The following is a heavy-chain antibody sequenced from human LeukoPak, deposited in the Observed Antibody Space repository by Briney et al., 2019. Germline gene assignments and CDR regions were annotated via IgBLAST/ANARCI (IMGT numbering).Heavy chain of an antibody. CDR1: GGTFSSYA. CDR2: IIPIFGTA. V-gene: IGHV1-69*13. Sequence: SVKVSCKASGGTFSSYAISWVRQAPGQGLEWMGGIIPIFGTANYAQKFQGRVTITADESTSTAYMELSSLRSEDTAVYYCARESDYGDYADYWGQGTLVTVSS. D-gene: IGHD4-17*01. J-gene: IGHJ4*02. CDR3: ARESDYGDYADY.